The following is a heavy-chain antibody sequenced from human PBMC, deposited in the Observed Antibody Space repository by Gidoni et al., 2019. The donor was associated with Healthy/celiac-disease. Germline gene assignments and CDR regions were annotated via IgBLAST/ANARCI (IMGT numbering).Heavy chain of an antibody. J-gene: IGHJ4*02. CDR2: ISSSSSYT. CDR3: ARDSGVGATDY. CDR1: GFTFSDYY. V-gene: IGHV3-11*05. D-gene: IGHD1-26*01. Sequence: QVQLVESGGGLVKPGGSLRLSCAASGFTFSDYYMSWFRQAPGKGLEWVSYISSSSSYTNYAASVKGRFTISRDNAKNSLYLQMNSLRAEDTAVYYCARDSGVGATDYWGQGTLVTVSS.